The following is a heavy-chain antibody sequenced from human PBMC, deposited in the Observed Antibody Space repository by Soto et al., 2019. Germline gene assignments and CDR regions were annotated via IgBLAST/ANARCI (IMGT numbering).Heavy chain of an antibody. Sequence: VASVKVSCKASGGTFSSYAINWVRQAPGQGLEWMGGIIPIFGTANYAQKFQGRVTITADESTSTAYMEVRSLRSEDTAVYYCARVAPYGGNSPTGFDYWGQGTLVTVSS. J-gene: IGHJ4*02. CDR3: ARVAPYGGNSPTGFDY. V-gene: IGHV1-69*13. D-gene: IGHD4-17*01. CDR1: GGTFSSYA. CDR2: IIPIFGTA.